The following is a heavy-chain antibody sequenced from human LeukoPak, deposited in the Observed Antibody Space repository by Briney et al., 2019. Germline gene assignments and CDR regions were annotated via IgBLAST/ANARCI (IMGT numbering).Heavy chain of an antibody. CDR1: GGSISSYY. CDR2: ISNSGNT. V-gene: IGHV4-59*01. D-gene: IGHD3-16*01. CDR3: AKASAITAVLFDS. Sequence: SETLSLTCAVSGGSISSYYWNWIRQTPGQGLEWIGYISNSGNTKYNPSLKSRATISRDTSKNQFSLRLKSVTAADTAVYYCAKASAITAVLFDSWGQGTLVAVSS. J-gene: IGHJ4*02.